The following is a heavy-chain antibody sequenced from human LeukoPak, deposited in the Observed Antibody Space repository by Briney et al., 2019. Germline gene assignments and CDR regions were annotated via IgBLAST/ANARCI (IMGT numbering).Heavy chain of an antibody. V-gene: IGHV4-59*01. CDR2: IYYSGST. Sequence: SETLSLTCTVSGGSISSYYCSWIRQPPGKGLEWIGYIYYSGSTSYNPSLKSRVTISVDTSKNQFSLKLSSVTAADTAVYSCARAYPDIAAAADYYYGMDVWGQGTTVTVSS. J-gene: IGHJ6*02. D-gene: IGHD6-13*01. CDR1: GGSISSYY. CDR3: ARAYPDIAAAADYYYGMDV.